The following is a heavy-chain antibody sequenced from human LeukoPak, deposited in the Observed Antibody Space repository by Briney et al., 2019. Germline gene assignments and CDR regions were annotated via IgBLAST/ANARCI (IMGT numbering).Heavy chain of an antibody. D-gene: IGHD3-3*01. V-gene: IGHV4-59*01. J-gene: IGHJ4*02. CDR2: IYYAGST. CDR3: ARGSRTMFVSNYFYA. Sequence: PSETPSLTSSVPGGSLITDYCNWIRHPPRERLQWIAYIYYAGSTNYNPSLTSRVTISVDMSKNQVCLRQTSATAADTDVYYCARGSRTMFVSNYFYAGGQGTLATVSS. CDR1: GGSLITDY.